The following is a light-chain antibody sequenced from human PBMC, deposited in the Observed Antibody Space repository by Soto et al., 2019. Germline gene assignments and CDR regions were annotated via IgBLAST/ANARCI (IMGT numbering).Light chain of an antibody. V-gene: IGLV2-14*03. Sequence: QSVLTQPASVSGSPGQSITISCTGTSSDIGAYNFVSWYQQHPGKAPKLMLYDVNIRPSGVSNRFSGSKSGNTVSLTISGLQAEEEADYYCTSWTTSATMMFGGGTLLTVL. CDR2: DVN. CDR1: SSDIGAYNF. CDR3: TSWTTSATMM. J-gene: IGLJ3*02.